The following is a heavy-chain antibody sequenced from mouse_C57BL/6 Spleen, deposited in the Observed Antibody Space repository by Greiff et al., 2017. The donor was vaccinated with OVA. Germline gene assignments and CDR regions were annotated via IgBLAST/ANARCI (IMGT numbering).Heavy chain of an antibody. CDR2: INPNNGGT. V-gene: IGHV1-26*01. J-gene: IGHJ3*01. CDR1: GYTFTDYY. Sequence: EVQLQQSGPELVKPGASVKISCKASGYTFTDYYMNWVKQSHGKSLEWIGDINPNNGGTSYNQQFKGKATLTVDKSSSTAYMELRSLTSEDSAVYSCAISVISSGYALGFASWGHGPLVTVSA. D-gene: IGHD2-2*01. CDR3: AISVISSGYALGFAS.